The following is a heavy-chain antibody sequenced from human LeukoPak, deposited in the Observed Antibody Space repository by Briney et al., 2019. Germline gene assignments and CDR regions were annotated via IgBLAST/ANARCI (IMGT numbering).Heavy chain of an antibody. CDR3: TRYEGFGFGEMNDYYYYYMDV. V-gene: IGHV3-23*01. Sequence: GGSLRLSCAASGFTFSSYGMSWVRQAPGKGLEWVSAISGSGGSTYYADSVKGRFTISRDNSKNTLYLQMNSLKTEDTAVYYCTRYEGFGFGEMNDYYYYYMDVWGKGTTVTVSS. J-gene: IGHJ6*03. CDR2: ISGSGGST. CDR1: GFTFSSYG. D-gene: IGHD3-10*01.